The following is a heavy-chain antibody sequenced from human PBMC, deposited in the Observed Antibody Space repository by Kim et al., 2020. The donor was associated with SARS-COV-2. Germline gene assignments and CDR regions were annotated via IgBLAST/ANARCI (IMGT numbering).Heavy chain of an antibody. J-gene: IGHJ4*02. CDR1: GFTFRTYP. Sequence: GGSLRLSCVASGFTFRTYPMAWVRQAPGKGPEWVSGITGDGRITYYADSVRGRFTISRDNSKDTLYLQMNSLRAGDTAVYYCSKGEGGSPSVHYWGQGTLVTVSS. CDR3: SKGEGGSPSVHY. V-gene: IGHV3-23*01. D-gene: IGHD1-26*01. CDR2: ITGDGRIT.